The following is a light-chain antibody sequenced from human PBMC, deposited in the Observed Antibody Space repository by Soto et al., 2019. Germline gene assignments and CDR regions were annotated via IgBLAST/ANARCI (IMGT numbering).Light chain of an antibody. CDR2: DAS. CDR3: QQYNSYPWT. CDR1: QSISSW. V-gene: IGKV1-5*01. J-gene: IGKJ1*01. Sequence: DIQMTQSPSTLSASVGDRVTITCRASQSISSWLAWYQQKPGKAPKLLIYDASSLESGVPSRFSGSGSGTAFPLTISSLQPDDFADYYCQQYNSYPWTFGQGTKVEIK.